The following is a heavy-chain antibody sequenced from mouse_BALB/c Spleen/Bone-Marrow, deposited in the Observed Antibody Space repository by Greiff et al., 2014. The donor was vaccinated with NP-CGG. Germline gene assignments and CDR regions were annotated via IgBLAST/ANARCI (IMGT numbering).Heavy chain of an antibody. J-gene: IGHJ4*01. CDR1: GFNIKDTY. Sequence: VQLKQSGAELVKPGASVKSSCTASGFNIKDTYMHWVKQRPEQGLEWIGRIDPAYGNTKYDPKFQGKATITADTSSNTAYLQLSSLTSEDTAVYYCARWEYYAMDYWGQGTSVTVSS. V-gene: IGHV14-3*02. CDR3: ARWEYYAMDY. CDR2: IDPAYGNT. D-gene: IGHD4-1*01.